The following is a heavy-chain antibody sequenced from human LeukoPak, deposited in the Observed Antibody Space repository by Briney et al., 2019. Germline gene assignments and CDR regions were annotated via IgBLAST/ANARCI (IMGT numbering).Heavy chain of an antibody. CDR2: ISAYNGNT. D-gene: IGHD2-15*01. CDR3: ARSSGGSFYNWFDP. Sequence: ASVKVSCKASGYTFTSYGISWVRQAPGQGLEWMGWISAYNGNTNYAQKLQGRVTTTTDTSTSTAYMELRSLRSDDTAVYYCARSSGGSFYNWFDPWGQGTLVTVSS. J-gene: IGHJ5*02. V-gene: IGHV1-18*01. CDR1: GYTFTSYG.